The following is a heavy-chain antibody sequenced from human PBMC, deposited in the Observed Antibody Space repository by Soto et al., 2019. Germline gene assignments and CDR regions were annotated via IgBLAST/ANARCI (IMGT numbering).Heavy chain of an antibody. CDR1: RFTFCTSK. CDR3: TTPVMGTVTLYYFDY. Sequence: AGSTKLSSASCRFTFCTSKLHLACQASGKGLEWLGRIGREGETYATTYAASVKGRFTISRDDSKKTAYLQMNNLESEDTAVYYFTTPVMGTVTLYYFDYWGRGTLVTVSS. CDR2: IGREGETYAT. J-gene: IGHJ4*02. V-gene: IGHV3-73*01. D-gene: IGHD4-17*01.